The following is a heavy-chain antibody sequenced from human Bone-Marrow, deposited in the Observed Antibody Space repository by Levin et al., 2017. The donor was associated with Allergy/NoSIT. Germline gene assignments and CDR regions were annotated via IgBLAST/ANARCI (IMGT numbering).Heavy chain of an antibody. V-gene: IGHV3-48*03. Sequence: LSLTCAASGFTFSSYDMNWVRQAPGKGLEWVSYISDRTSSIYYADSVKGRFTISRDNAKNSLYLQMNSLRAEDTAVYYCARQEYCNGGNCYRSFEYWGQGTLVTVSS. CDR2: ISDRTSSI. D-gene: IGHD2-15*01. CDR1: GFTFSSYD. CDR3: ARQEYCNGGNCYRSFEY. J-gene: IGHJ4*02.